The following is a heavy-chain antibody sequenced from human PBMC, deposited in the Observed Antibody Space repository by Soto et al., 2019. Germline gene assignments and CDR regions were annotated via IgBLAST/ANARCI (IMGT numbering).Heavy chain of an antibody. CDR2: MDYSGST. CDR1: GGSISTRNYY. D-gene: IGHD3-10*01. CDR3: ARKPGAVLAAFDI. Sequence: SETLSLTCTVSGGSISTRNYYWGWVRQAPGKGLEWIGSMDYSGSTYYNPSLESRVTISVDTSKNHFSLQLNSMTAADTAVYYCARKPGAVLAAFDIWGQGTMVTVSS. J-gene: IGHJ3*02. V-gene: IGHV4-39*02.